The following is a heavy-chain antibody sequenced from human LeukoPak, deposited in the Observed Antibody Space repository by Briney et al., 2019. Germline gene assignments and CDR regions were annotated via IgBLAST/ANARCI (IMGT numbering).Heavy chain of an antibody. J-gene: IGHJ4*02. CDR1: GFTFSSYS. CDR3: ARGRSTWHLDY. D-gene: IGHD1-26*01. CDR2: ISSTNGYI. V-gene: IGHV3-21*01. Sequence: GGSLRLSCAASGFTFSSYSMSWVRQAPGKGLEWVSYISSTNGYIYYADSVRGRFTISRDNAKNSLSLQMNSLRAEDTAVYYCARGRSTWHLDYWGQGTLVTVSS.